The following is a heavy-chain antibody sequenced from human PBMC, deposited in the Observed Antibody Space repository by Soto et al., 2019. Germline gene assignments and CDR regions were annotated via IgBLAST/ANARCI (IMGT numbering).Heavy chain of an antibody. CDR2: IVVGSNNR. CDR3: AAVQESPYSMGI. D-gene: IGHD2-15*01. J-gene: IGHJ6*02. CDR1: WITFYKSS. V-gene: IGHV1-58*01. Sequence: GASVKVSFKAFWITFYKSSVTWGGQARGQRLEWVGWIVVGSNNRDYAQKFQERVTITSDMSTSTVYMELSSLSSEDTAVYYCAAVQESPYSMGIWGQGTTVTVSS.